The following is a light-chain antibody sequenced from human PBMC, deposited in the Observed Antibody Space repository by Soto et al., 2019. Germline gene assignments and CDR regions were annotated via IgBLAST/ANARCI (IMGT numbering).Light chain of an antibody. CDR3: RQRSNWLT. Sequence: EIVLTQSPATLSLSPGERATLSCRASQNINTHLGWYQQRPGQAPRLLIYEASNRATGIPARFSGSGSGTDFTLTISRLEPEDVAVYHCRQRSNWLTFGGGTKVEIK. V-gene: IGKV3-11*01. CDR2: EAS. J-gene: IGKJ4*01. CDR1: QNINTH.